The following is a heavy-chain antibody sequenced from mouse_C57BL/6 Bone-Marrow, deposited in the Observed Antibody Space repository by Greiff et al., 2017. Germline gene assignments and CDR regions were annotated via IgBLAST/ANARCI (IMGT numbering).Heavy chain of an antibody. D-gene: IGHD4-1*01. CDR2: INPNNGGT. CDR3: ARWLGRLFAY. CDR1: GYTFTDYN. Sequence: EVKLLESGPELVKPGASVKMSCKASGYTFTDYNMHWVKQSHGKSLEWIGYINPNNGGTSYNQKFKGKATLTVNKSSSTAYMELRSLTSEDSAVYYCARWLGRLFAYWGQGTLVTVAA. J-gene: IGHJ3*01. V-gene: IGHV1-22*01.